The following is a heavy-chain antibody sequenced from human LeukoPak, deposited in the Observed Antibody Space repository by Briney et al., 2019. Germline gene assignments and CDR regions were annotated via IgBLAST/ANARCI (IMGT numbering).Heavy chain of an antibody. D-gene: IGHD5-12*01. CDR2: IYTSGST. J-gene: IGHJ4*02. V-gene: IGHV4-61*02. CDR3: ARVMATARKGNYFDY. CDR1: GGSISSSSYY. Sequence: SETLSLTCTVSGGSISSSSYYWGWIRQPAGKGLEWIGRIYTSGSTNYNPSLKSRVTISVDTSKNQFSLKLSSVTAADTAVYYCARVMATARKGNYFDYWGQGTLVTVSS.